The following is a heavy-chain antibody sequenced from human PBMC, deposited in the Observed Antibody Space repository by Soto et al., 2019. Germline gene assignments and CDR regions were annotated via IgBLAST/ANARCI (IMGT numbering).Heavy chain of an antibody. CDR1: GYTFTGYY. V-gene: IGHV1-2*04. D-gene: IGHD2-21*02. CDR3: AREVQASVTGAFDR. CDR2: INPNSGGT. Sequence: HVQLVQSGAEVKKAGASVKVSCKASGYTFTGYYMHWVRQAPGKELERMGWINPNSGGTNYAQKCHVWGTMTRDTFISTAYMELSRMRCDDTAVYYCAREVQASVTGAFDRWGKGTMVTVSS. J-gene: IGHJ3*02.